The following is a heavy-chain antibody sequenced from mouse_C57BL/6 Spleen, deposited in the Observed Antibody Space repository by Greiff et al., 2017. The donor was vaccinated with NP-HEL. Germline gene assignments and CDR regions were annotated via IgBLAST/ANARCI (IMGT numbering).Heavy chain of an antibody. Sequence: QVQLKQPGAELVKPGASVKLSCKASGYTFTSYWMHWVKQRPGQGLEWIGMIHPNSGSTNYNEKFKSKATLTVDKSSSTAYMQLSSLTSEDSAVYYCASITTVVAPYWGQGTSVTVSS. CDR3: ASITTVVAPY. CDR1: GYTFTSYW. CDR2: IHPNSGST. D-gene: IGHD1-1*01. V-gene: IGHV1-64*01. J-gene: IGHJ4*01.